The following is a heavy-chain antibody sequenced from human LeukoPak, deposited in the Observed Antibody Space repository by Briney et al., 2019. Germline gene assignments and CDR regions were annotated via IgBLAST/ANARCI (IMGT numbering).Heavy chain of an antibody. CDR2: ISRHNGNT. V-gene: IGHV1-18*01. CDR1: GYMFTTYG. CDR3: ARVNSSSWYRLSMGAFDI. D-gene: IGHD6-13*01. Sequence: ASVKVSCKAIGYMFTTYGITWVRQAPGQGLEWMGWISRHNGNTNYAQKFQGRLTMTTDTSTNIAYMELRSLTSDDTAVYYCARVNSSSWYRLSMGAFDIWGQGTMVTVSS. J-gene: IGHJ3*02.